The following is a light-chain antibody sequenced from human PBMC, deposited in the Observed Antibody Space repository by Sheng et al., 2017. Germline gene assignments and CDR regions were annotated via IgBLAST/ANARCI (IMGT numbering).Light chain of an antibody. CDR3: QQYGTSPLWT. Sequence: EIVLTQSPGTLSLSPGERATLSCRASQSVGSSNLAWYQQKLGQAPRLLIYGASSRATGIPDRFSGSGSGTDFTLTITRLEPEDFAVYYCQQYGTSPLWTFGQGTKVEI. J-gene: IGKJ1*01. CDR1: QSVGSSN. CDR2: GAS. V-gene: IGKV3-20*01.